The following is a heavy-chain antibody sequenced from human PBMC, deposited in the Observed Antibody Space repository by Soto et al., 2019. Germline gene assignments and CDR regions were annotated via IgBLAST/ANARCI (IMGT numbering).Heavy chain of an antibody. CDR2: IYWDDDK. J-gene: IGHJ6*02. V-gene: IGHV2-5*02. CDR3: AHRSPAGTRGYYYYGMDF. Sequence: QITLKESGPTLVKPTQTLTLTCTFSGFSLSTSGEGVGWIRPPPGKALAWLALIYWDDDKRYSPSLKSRLTITKATSKNQVVLTMTIMDPVDTATDYCAHRSPAGTRGYYYYGMDFWGQGTTVTVSS. CDR1: GFSLSTSGEG. D-gene: IGHD6-13*01.